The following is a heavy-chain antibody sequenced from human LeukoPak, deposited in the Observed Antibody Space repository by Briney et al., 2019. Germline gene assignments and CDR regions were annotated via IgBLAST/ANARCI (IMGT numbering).Heavy chain of an antibody. J-gene: IGHJ5*02. D-gene: IGHD5-24*01. CDR1: GFTFSGSA. CDR3: ARVGMANWFDP. CDR2: ISYSGANS. Sequence: GGSLRLSCAASGFTFSGSAMSWVRQAPGEGLEGVSLISYSGANSYYTDSVRGRFTISRDNSKNTLYLQMNSLRAEDTAVYYCARVGMANWFDPWGQGTLVTVSS. V-gene: IGHV3-23*01.